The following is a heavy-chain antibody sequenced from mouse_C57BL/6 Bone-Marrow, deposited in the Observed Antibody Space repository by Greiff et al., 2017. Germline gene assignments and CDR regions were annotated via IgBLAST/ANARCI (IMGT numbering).Heavy chain of an antibody. CDR1: GYTFTSYW. CDR3: ARAVVAKGYSMDY. J-gene: IGHJ4*01. Sequence: QVQLQQPGAELVMPGASVKLSCKASGYTFTSYWMHWVKQRPGQGLEWIGEIDPSDSYTNYNQKFKGKSTLSVAKSSSTAYMQLSSLTSEDSAVYYCARAVVAKGYSMDYWGQGTSVTVSS. V-gene: IGHV1-69*01. CDR2: IDPSDSYT. D-gene: IGHD1-1*01.